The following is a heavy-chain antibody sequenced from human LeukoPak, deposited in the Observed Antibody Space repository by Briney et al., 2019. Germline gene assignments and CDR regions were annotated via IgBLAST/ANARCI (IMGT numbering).Heavy chain of an antibody. Sequence: AGGSLRLSCAASGFTFSIYAIHWVRQAPGKGLEWVAGISYNGTNEYYPDSLKGRFTISRDNSKNTLYLQMNSLRAEDTALYYCARDRGGSGWYYFDYWGQGTLVTVSS. CDR3: ARDRGGSGWYYFDY. V-gene: IGHV3-30-3*01. CDR2: ISYNGTNE. D-gene: IGHD6-19*01. CDR1: GFTFSIYA. J-gene: IGHJ4*02.